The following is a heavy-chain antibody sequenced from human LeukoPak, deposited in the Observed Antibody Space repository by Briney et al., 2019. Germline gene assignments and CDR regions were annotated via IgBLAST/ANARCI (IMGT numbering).Heavy chain of an antibody. J-gene: IGHJ4*02. CDR1: GGSISSSNW. Sequence: SETLSLTCAVSGGSISSSNWWSWVRQPPGKGLEWIGEIYHSGSTNYNPSLKSRVTISLDTSKNQFSLKLTSVTAADTAVYYCARVVSARVDYWGQGTLVTVSS. D-gene: IGHD2-8*01. V-gene: IGHV4-4*02. CDR2: IYHSGST. CDR3: ARVVSARVDY.